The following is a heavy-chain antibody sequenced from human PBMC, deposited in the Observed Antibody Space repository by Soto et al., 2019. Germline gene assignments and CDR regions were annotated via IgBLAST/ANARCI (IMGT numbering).Heavy chain of an antibody. CDR1: GGSISSYY. J-gene: IGHJ4*02. V-gene: IGHV4-59*01. Sequence: QVQLQESGPGLVKPSETLSLTCTVSGGSISSYYWSWIRQPPGKGLEWIGYIYYSGSTNYNPSLKSRVTISVDTSKNQFSLKLSSVTAADTAVYYCARVEGYYDSSGYFNYWGQGTLVTVSS. D-gene: IGHD3-22*01. CDR2: IYYSGST. CDR3: ARVEGYYDSSGYFNY.